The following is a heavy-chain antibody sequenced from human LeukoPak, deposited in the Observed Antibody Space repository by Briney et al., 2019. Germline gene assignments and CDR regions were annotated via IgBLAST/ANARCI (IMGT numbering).Heavy chain of an antibody. D-gene: IGHD4-17*01. V-gene: IGHV3-23*01. CDR1: GFTFNSYA. J-gene: IGHJ4*02. Sequence: PGGSLRLSCAASGFTFNSYAMSWVRQAPGKGLEWVSSISSSGGSTYYVDSVKGRFTISRDNSKNTLYLQMNSLRAEDTAVYYCAESPMTRVTTGGFVFWGQGTLVTVSS. CDR2: ISSSGGST. CDR3: AESPMTRVTTGGFVF.